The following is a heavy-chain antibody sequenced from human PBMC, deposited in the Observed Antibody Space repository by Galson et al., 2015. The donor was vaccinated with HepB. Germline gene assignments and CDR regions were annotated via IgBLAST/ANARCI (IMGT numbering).Heavy chain of an antibody. CDR2: MNPNSGNT. CDR3: ARRAVKGYSPYYYYYYMDV. D-gene: IGHD4-11*01. CDR1: GYTFTSYD. J-gene: IGHJ6*03. V-gene: IGHV1-8*01. Sequence: SVKVSCKASGYTFTSYDINWVRQATGQGLEWMGWMNPNSGNTGYAQKFQGRVTMTRNTSISTAYMELSSLRSEDTAVYYCARRAVKGYSPYYYYYYMDVWGKGTTVTVSS.